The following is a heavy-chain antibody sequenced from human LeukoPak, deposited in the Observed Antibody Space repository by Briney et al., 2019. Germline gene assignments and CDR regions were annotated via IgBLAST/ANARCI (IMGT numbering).Heavy chain of an antibody. CDR3: ASSSGYYRYYFDY. CDR2: ISGSGGST. V-gene: IGHV3-23*01. J-gene: IGHJ4*02. CDR1: AFTFRSYG. Sequence: GGSLRLSCVASAFTFRSYGMHWVRQAPGKGLEWVSAISGSGGSTYYADSVKGRFTISRDNSKNTLYLQMNSLRAEDTAVYYCASSSGYYRYYFDYWGQGTLVTVSS. D-gene: IGHD3-22*01.